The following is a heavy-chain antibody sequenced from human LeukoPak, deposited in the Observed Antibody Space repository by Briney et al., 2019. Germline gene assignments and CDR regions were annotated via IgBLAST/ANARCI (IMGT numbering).Heavy chain of an antibody. CDR2: INPNSGDT. Sequence: GASVKVSCKASGYTFTGHYMYWVRQAPGQGLEWMGWINPNSGDTNYAQKFLGRVTMTRDTSISTAYMDLNRLTSDDTAVCYCARRLTTSQDLDYWGQGTLVTVSS. V-gene: IGHV1-2*02. CDR1: GYTFTGHY. D-gene: IGHD2-2*01. J-gene: IGHJ4*02. CDR3: ARRLTTSQDLDY.